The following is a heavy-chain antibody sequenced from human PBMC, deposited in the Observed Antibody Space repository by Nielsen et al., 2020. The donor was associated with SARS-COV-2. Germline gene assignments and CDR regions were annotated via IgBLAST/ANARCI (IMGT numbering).Heavy chain of an antibody. CDR1: GGSISSYY. CDR2: IYYSGST. V-gene: IGHV4-59*13. D-gene: IGHD2-8*01. J-gene: IGHJ6*03. CDR3: AREVYGYMDV. Sequence: SETLSLTCAVYGGSISSYYWSWIRQPPGKGLEWIGYIYYSGSTNYNPSLKSRVTISVDTSKNQFSLKLSSVTAADTAVYYCAREVYGYMDVWGQGTTVTVSS.